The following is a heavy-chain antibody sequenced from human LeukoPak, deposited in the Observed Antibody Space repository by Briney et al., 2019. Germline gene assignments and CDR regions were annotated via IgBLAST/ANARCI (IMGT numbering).Heavy chain of an antibody. CDR3: ARHEGGSSWYGEYFQH. V-gene: IGHV4-59*08. Sequence: PSETLSLTCTVSGGSISSYYWSWIRHPPGKGLEWIGYIYYSGSTNYNPSLKSRVTISVDTSKNQFSLKLSSVTAADTAVYYCARHEGGSSWYGEYFQHWGQGTLVTVPS. CDR1: GGSISSYY. J-gene: IGHJ1*01. D-gene: IGHD6-13*01. CDR2: IYYSGST.